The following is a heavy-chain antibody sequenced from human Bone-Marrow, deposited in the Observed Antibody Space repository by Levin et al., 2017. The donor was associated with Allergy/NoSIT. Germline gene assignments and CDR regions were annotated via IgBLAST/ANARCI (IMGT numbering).Heavy chain of an antibody. J-gene: IGHJ5*02. D-gene: IGHD1-26*01. CDR3: ARDRNKWDWLAGFDP. V-gene: IGHV4-30-4*01. CDR1: GGSIRSGDYY. Sequence: SETLSLTCTVSGGSIRSGDYYWTWIRQTPGTGLEYIGSIFYSGTTSYNPSLKSRLSISVDTSKNQFSLRLTSMTAADTAVYFCARDRNKWDWLAGFDPWGQGILVTVSS. CDR2: IFYSGTT.